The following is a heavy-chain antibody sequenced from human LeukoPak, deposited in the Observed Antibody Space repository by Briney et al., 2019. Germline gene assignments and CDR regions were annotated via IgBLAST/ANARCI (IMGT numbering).Heavy chain of an antibody. CDR1: GYTFTSYY. CDR2: INPSGGST. J-gene: IGHJ4*02. D-gene: IGHD2-21*02. Sequence: ASVKVSCKASGYTFTSYYMHCVRQAPGQGLEWMGIINPSGGSTSYAQKFQGRVTMTRDTSTSTVYMELSSLRSEDTAVYYCARSGASLVTGLASYYFDYWGQGTLVTVSS. CDR3: ARSGASLVTGLASYYFDY. V-gene: IGHV1-46*01.